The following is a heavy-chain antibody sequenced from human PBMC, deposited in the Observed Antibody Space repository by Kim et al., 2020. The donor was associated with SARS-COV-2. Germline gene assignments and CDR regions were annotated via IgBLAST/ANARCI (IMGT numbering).Heavy chain of an antibody. Sequence: SQTLSLTCAISGDSVSSNSAAWNWIRQSPSRGLEWLGRTYYRSKWYNDYAVSVKSRITINPDTSKNQFSLQLNSVTPEDTAVYYCARESDWRIVATIIYYYYGMDVWGQGTTVTVSS. V-gene: IGHV6-1*01. CDR1: GDSVSSNSAA. D-gene: IGHD5-12*01. CDR2: TYYRSKWYN. J-gene: IGHJ6*02. CDR3: ARESDWRIVATIIYYYYGMDV.